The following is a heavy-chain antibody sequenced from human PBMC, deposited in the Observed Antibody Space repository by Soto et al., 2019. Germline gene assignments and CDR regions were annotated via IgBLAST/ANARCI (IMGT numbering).Heavy chain of an antibody. CDR3: AREALRGVFDI. Sequence: QVQLVQSGAEVKKPGSSVKVSCKASGGTFSSYTISWVRQAPGQGLEWMGRIIPILGIANYAQKFQGRVTITADKSTSTAYMELSSLRSEDTAVYYCAREALRGVFDIWGQGTMVTVSS. D-gene: IGHD4-17*01. CDR1: GGTFSSYT. V-gene: IGHV1-69*08. J-gene: IGHJ3*02. CDR2: IIPILGIA.